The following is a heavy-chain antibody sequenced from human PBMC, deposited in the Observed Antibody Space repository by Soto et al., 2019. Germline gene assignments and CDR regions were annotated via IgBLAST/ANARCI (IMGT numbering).Heavy chain of an antibody. CDR2: IGGSGGNT. D-gene: IGHD4-4*01. V-gene: IGHV3-23*01. CDR3: ARVASDYIKSLDN. Sequence: GKGLEWVSAIGGSGGNTYYAASVKGRFTISRDNSRDTVDLQMNSLRAEDTAVYYCARVASDYIKSLDNWGQGILVTVSS. J-gene: IGHJ4*02.